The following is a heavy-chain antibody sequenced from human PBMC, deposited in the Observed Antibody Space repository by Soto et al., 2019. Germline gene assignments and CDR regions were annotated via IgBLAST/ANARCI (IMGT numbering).Heavy chain of an antibody. V-gene: IGHV4-59*01. CDR2: IYYSGST. CDR1: GGSISSYY. CDR3: ARDLKAFYDILTGYYQDWFDP. Sequence: SETLSLTCTVSGGSISSYYWSWIRQPPGKGLEWIGYIYYSGSTNYNPSLKSRVTISVDTSKNQFSLKLSSVTAADTAVYYCARDLKAFYDILTGYYQDWFDPWGQGTLVTVSS. D-gene: IGHD3-9*01. J-gene: IGHJ5*02.